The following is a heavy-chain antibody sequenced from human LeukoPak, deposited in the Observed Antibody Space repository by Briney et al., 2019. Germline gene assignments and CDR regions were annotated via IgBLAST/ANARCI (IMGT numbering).Heavy chain of an antibody. CDR3: ARGRYCSSASCYHDY. CDR2: INTNTGNP. V-gene: IGHV7-4-1*02. J-gene: IGHJ4*02. Sequence: ASVKVSCEASGYTFTGYYMHWVRQAPGQGLEWMGWINTNTGNPTYAQGFTGRFVFSLDTSVSTAYLQISSLKAEDTAVYYCARGRYCSSASCYHDYWGQGTLVTVSS. CDR1: GYTFTGYY. D-gene: IGHD2-2*01.